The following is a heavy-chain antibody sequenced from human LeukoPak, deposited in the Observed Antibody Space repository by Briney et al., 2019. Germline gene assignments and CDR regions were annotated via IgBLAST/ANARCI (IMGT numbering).Heavy chain of an antibody. D-gene: IGHD6-6*01. Sequence: PSETLSLTCTVSGGSISSYYWSWLRQPPGKGLEWIGYIYYSGSTNYNTSLKSRVTISVDTSKNQFSLKLSSVTAADTAVYYCARVTYSSSSYFDYWGQGTLVTVSS. V-gene: IGHV4-59*01. CDR2: IYYSGST. J-gene: IGHJ4*02. CDR3: ARVTYSSSSYFDY. CDR1: GGSISSYY.